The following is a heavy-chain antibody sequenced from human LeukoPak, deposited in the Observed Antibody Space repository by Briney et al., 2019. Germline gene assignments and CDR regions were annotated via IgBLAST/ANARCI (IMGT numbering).Heavy chain of an antibody. J-gene: IGHJ6*03. CDR2: IYYTGNT. Sequence: PSETLSLTCTVSGDSLTGYYWGWIRQPPGKGLEWIGNIYYTGNTYYNPSLKSRVTISLDTSKNQFSLKLSSVTAADTAVYYCARPSFYYYMDVWGKGTTVTVSS. CDR1: GDSLTGYY. V-gene: IGHV4-39*01. CDR3: ARPSFYYYMDV.